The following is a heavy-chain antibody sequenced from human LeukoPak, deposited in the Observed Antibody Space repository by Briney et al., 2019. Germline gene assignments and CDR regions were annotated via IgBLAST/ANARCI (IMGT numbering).Heavy chain of an antibody. J-gene: IGHJ6*03. CDR1: GYTFTSYG. Sequence: WASVKASCTASGYTFTSYGISWVRQAPGQGLEWMGWISAYNGNTNYAQTLKGRVTMTTDTSTSTASMELRSLRSDDMAVYYCARDLRYYYYYYMDVWGKGTPVTVSS. V-gene: IGHV1-18*03. CDR2: ISAYNGNT. CDR3: ARDLRYYYYYYMDV.